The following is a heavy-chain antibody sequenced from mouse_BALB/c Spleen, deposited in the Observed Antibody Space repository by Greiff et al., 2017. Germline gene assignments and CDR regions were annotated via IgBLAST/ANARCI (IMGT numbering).Heavy chain of an antibody. Sequence: EVHLVESGGGLVQPGGSRKLSCAASGFTFSSFGMHWVRQAPEKGLEWVAYISSGSSTIYYADTVKGRFTISRDNPKNTLFLQMTSLRSEDTAMYYCARTYPYAMDYWGQGTSVTVSS. J-gene: IGHJ4*01. V-gene: IGHV5-17*02. CDR1: GFTFSSFG. CDR3: ARTYPYAMDY. CDR2: ISSGSSTI. D-gene: IGHD5-1*01.